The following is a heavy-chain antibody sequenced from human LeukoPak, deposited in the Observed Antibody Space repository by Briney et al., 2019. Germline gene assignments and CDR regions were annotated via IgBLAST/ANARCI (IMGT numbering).Heavy chain of an antibody. CDR1: GFTFSDYY. CDR2: ISSSGSTI. CDR3: AKAAAGTEYYFEY. V-gene: IGHV3-11*04. D-gene: IGHD6-13*01. Sequence: GGSLRLSCAASGFTFSDYYMSWIRQAPGKGLEWVSYISSSGSTIYYADSVKGQFTISRDNSKNTLYLQMDSLRAEDTAVYYCAKAAAGTEYYFEYWGQGTLVTVSS. J-gene: IGHJ4*02.